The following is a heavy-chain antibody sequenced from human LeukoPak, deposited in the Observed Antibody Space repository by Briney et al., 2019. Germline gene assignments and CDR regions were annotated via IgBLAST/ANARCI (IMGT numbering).Heavy chain of an antibody. CDR3: AKEGGYFDWPFTFDF. CDR1: GFTFSSYA. Sequence: GGSLRLSRAASGFTFSSYAMSWVRQAPGKGLEWVSGISGNGGDTYSADSVKGRFTISRDNSKNTLYLQMNSLRAEDTAVYYCAKEGGYFDWPFTFDFWGQGTLVTVSS. V-gene: IGHV3-23*01. D-gene: IGHD3-9*01. CDR2: ISGNGGDT. J-gene: IGHJ4*02.